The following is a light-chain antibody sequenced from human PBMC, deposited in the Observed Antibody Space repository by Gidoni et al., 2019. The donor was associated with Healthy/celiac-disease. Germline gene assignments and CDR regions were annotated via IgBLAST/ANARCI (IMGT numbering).Light chain of an antibody. V-gene: IGKV3-11*01. CDR1: QSVSSY. CDR2: DAS. J-gene: IGKJ4*01. Sequence: ELVFTQSPATLSLSPGERATLSCRASQSVSSYLAWYHQKPGQAPRLLIYDASNRATGIPARFSGSGSGTDFTLTISSLEPEDFAVYYCQQRSNWLLTFGGXTKVEIK. CDR3: QQRSNWLLT.